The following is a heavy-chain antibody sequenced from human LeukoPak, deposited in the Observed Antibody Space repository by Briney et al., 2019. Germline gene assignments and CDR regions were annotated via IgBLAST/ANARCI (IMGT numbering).Heavy chain of an antibody. J-gene: IGHJ4*02. Sequence: SETLSLTCNVSGESIGSHYWSWTRQSPGKGLEWIGYITNSGTTKFNPSLKSRVTISRDTSKNQISLRLSSVTAADTAVYYCARVGGSGTYGDWGQGTLVTVSS. V-gene: IGHV4-59*11. CDR3: ARVGGSGTYGD. D-gene: IGHD1-26*01. CDR2: ITNSGTT. CDR1: GESIGSHY.